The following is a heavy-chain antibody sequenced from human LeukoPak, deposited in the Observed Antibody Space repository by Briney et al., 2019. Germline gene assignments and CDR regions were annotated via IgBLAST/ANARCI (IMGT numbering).Heavy chain of an antibody. Sequence: ASVKVSCEASGYTFTGYFMHWVRQAPGQGLEWMGWINPNSGVTNYARKFQGRVTMTRDSSISTAYMELSRLRSDDTAVFYCARAVGFSSGWYQFDYWGQGTLVTVSS. CDR3: ARAVGFSSGWYQFDY. D-gene: IGHD6-19*01. CDR1: GYTFTGYF. V-gene: IGHV1-2*02. J-gene: IGHJ4*02. CDR2: INPNSGVT.